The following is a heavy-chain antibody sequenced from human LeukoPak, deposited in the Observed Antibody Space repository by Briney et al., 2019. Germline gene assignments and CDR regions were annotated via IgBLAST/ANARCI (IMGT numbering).Heavy chain of an antibody. Sequence: PGRSLRLSCAASGVTFSSYAMHWGRQAPGKGLEWVGVIPYDGSNKYYADSVKGRFTISRDNSKNTLSLQMNSLRAEDTAVYYCAAKYYYDSSGYYLSPNDAFDIWGQGTMVTVSS. V-gene: IGHV3-30*04. CDR2: IPYDGSNK. CDR1: GVTFSSYA. J-gene: IGHJ3*02. D-gene: IGHD3-22*01. CDR3: AAKYYYDSSGYYLSPNDAFDI.